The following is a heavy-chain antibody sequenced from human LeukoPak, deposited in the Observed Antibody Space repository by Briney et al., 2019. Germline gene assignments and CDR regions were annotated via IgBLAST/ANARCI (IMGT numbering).Heavy chain of an antibody. Sequence: AASVKVSWKASGGTFSSYAISWVRQAPGQGLEWMGGIIPIFGTANYAQKCQGRVTITADKSTSTAYMELSSLRSEDTAVYYCARRGVSSTSWFDPWGQGTLVTVSS. D-gene: IGHD2-2*01. CDR1: GGTFSSYA. V-gene: IGHV1-69*06. CDR3: ARRGVSSTSWFDP. J-gene: IGHJ5*02. CDR2: IIPIFGTA.